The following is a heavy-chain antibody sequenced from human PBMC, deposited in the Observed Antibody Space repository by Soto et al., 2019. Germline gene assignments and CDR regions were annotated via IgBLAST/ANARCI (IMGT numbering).Heavy chain of an antibody. V-gene: IGHV3-33*01. CDR2: IGSDGRRD. J-gene: IGHJ4*02. CDR3: ARDDDYGDNGLDY. Sequence: VQLVESGGGVVQPGGSLRLSCAASGFTFGRHGMHWVRQAPGKGLEWVAVIGSDGRRDSYADSVKGRFTISRDNGQNTLYLQMNSLRAEDTAVYYCARDDDYGDNGLDYWGQGTLVTVSS. D-gene: IGHD4-17*01. CDR1: GFTFGRHG.